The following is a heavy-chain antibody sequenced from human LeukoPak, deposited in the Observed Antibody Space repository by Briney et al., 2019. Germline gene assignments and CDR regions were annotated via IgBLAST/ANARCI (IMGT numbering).Heavy chain of an antibody. D-gene: IGHD2-15*01. J-gene: IGHJ5*02. V-gene: IGHV3-21*04. Sequence: PGGSLRLSCAASGFTFSSYNMNWVRQAPGKGLEWVSSITSDSSYVFYADSVKGRFTISRDNAENSLFLQMKSLRAEDTAVYYCARDRLRLGYERTNWFDPWGQGTLVTVSS. CDR3: ARDRLRLGYERTNWFDP. CDR1: GFTFSSYN. CDR2: ITSDSSYV.